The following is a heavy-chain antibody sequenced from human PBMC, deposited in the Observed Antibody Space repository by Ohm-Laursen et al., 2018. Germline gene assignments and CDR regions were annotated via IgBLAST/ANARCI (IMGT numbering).Heavy chain of an antibody. CDR2: INDSGGST. V-gene: IGHV3-23*01. CDR3: AKGGAARDYYYYGMDV. CDR1: GFTFRSYA. D-gene: IGHD6-6*01. Sequence: GSLRLSCSASGFTFRSYAMSWVRQAPGRGLAWVSAINDSGGSTYYPDSVKGRFTISRDNAKNTLYLQMTSLRAEDTAVYYCAKGGAARDYYYYGMDVWGQGTTVTVSS. J-gene: IGHJ6*02.